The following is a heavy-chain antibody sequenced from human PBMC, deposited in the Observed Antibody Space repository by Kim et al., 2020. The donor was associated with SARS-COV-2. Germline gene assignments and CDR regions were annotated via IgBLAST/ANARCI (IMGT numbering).Heavy chain of an antibody. CDR3: ARYLRSGLLFAGYGSGSYGAFDI. CDR1: GFTFSSYW. J-gene: IGHJ3*02. D-gene: IGHD3-10*01. CDR2: IKQDGSEK. V-gene: IGHV3-7*03. Sequence: GGSLRLSCAASGFTFSSYWMSWVRQAPGKGLEWVANIKQDGSEKYYVDSVKGRFTISRDNAKNSLYLQMNSLRAEDTAVYYCARYLRSGLLFAGYGSGSYGAFDIWGQGTMVTVSS.